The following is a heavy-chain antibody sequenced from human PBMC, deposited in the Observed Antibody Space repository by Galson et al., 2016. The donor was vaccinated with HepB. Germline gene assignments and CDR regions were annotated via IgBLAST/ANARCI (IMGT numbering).Heavy chain of an antibody. CDR1: GLSFSGYW. CDR3: VGDDDSWRH. Sequence: SLRLSCAASGLSFSGYWMAWVRQAPGKGLEWVANIAPGGSETKYFETVKGRFTISRDKGKKSLYMQMSSLRAEDTAVYYCVGDDDSWRHWGQGTLVTVS. D-gene: IGHD3-3*01. CDR2: IAPGGSET. J-gene: IGHJ4*02. V-gene: IGHV3-7*03.